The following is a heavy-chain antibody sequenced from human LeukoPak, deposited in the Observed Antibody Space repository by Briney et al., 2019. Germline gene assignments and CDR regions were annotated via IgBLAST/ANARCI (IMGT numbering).Heavy chain of an antibody. CDR2: INPNSGGT. J-gene: IGHJ1*01. CDR1: GYTFTGYY. V-gene: IGHV1-2*02. CDR3: AREGYCSGASCHSGAHFQH. D-gene: IGHD2-15*01. Sequence: GASVKVSCKASGYTFTGYYMHWVRQAPGQGLEWMGWINPNSGGTNYAQKFQGRVTMTRDTPISTAYMELSRLRSDDTAVYYCAREGYCSGASCHSGAHFQHWGQGTLATVSS.